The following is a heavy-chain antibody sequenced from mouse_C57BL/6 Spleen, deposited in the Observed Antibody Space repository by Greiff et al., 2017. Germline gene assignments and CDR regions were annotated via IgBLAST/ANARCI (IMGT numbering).Heavy chain of an antibody. D-gene: IGHD3-2*02. CDR1: GFTFSDYG. J-gene: IGHJ3*01. CDR3: ARPGQVRRWFAG. Sequence: EVQRVESGGGLVKPGGSLKLSCAASGFTFSDYGMHWVRQAPEKGLEWVAYISSGSSTIYYADTVKGRFTISRDTAKNTLFLQMSSLRSEDTAMYYCARPGQVRRWFAGGGQGALVTVSA. CDR2: ISSGSSTI. V-gene: IGHV5-17*01.